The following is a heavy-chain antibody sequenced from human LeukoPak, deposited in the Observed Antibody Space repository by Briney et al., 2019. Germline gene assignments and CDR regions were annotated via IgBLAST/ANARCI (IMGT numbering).Heavy chain of an antibody. Sequence: LSLTCTVSGGSISSYFWSWVRQAPGKGLEWVSGISWNSGSIGYADSVKGRFTISRDNAKNSLYLQMNSLRAEDTALYYCAKDIGRYCSSTSCYDYWGQGTLVTVSS. CDR3: AKDIGRYCSSTSCYDY. CDR2: ISWNSGSI. J-gene: IGHJ4*02. V-gene: IGHV3-9*01. CDR1: GGSISSYF. D-gene: IGHD2-2*01.